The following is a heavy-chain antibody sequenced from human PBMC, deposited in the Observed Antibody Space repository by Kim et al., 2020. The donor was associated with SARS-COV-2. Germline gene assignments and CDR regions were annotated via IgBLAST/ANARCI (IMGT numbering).Heavy chain of an antibody. CDR3: ARGIFRDGFDV. J-gene: IGHJ6*02. V-gene: IGHV3-74*01. Sequence: GGSLRLSCAASGFRSSNYYVNWVRQRPGKGLEWVSRISTDGGGTHYADSVRGRFTMSRDSAENTVYLLMNSLSAEDTAVYFCARGIFRDGFDVWGQGTTVSVSS. CDR2: ISTDGGGT. CDR1: GFRSSNYY. D-gene: IGHD2-15*01.